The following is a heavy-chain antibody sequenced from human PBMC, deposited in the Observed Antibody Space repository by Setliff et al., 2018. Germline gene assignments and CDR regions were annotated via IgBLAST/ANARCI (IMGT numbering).Heavy chain of an antibody. CDR2: IKSKTDGGTT. Sequence: TGGSLRLSCAASGFTFSNAWMNWVRQAPGKGLEWVGRIKSKTDGGTTDYAAPVKGRFTISRDDSKNTLYLQMNSLKTEDTAVYYCARALGVTNKPLDCWGQGTLVTVSS. V-gene: IGHV3-15*07. D-gene: IGHD1-26*01. J-gene: IGHJ4*02. CDR1: GFTFSNAW. CDR3: ARALGVTNKPLDC.